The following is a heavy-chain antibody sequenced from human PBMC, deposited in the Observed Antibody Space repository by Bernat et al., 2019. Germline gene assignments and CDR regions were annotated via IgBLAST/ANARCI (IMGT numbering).Heavy chain of an antibody. CDR2: ISHDGSNK. V-gene: IGHV3-30-3*01. D-gene: IGHD2-2*01. CDR1: GFTFSSYA. J-gene: IGHJ6*02. CDR3: ASAGTSVDSSSNYYYGMDV. Sequence: QVDLVESGGGVVQPGRSLRLSCAASGFTFSSYALHWVRQAPGKGLEWVAVISHDGSNKYYADSAKGRFTISRDNSKNTLYLQMNSLRTEDTAVYYCASAGTSVDSSSNYYYGMDVWGQGTTVTVSS.